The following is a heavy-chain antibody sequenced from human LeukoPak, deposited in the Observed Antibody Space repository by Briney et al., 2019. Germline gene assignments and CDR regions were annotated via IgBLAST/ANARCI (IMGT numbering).Heavy chain of an antibody. CDR2: INSDGSST. CDR3: ARGYTSGWYYFDY. J-gene: IGHJ4*02. D-gene: IGHD6-19*01. V-gene: IGHV3-74*01. CDR1: GFTFSSYW. Sequence: AGGSLRLSCAASGFTFSSYWMHWVRHAPGKGLVWVSRINSDGSSTSYADSVEGRFTISRDNAKNTLYLQMNSLRAEDTAVYYCARGYTSGWYYFDYWGQGTLVTVSS.